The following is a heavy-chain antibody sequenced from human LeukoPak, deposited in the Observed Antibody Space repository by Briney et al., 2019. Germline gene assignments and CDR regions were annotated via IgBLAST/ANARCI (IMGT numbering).Heavy chain of an antibody. CDR3: ARDSNYGMDV. CDR2: ITGTSSTI. V-gene: IGHV3-48*04. J-gene: IGHJ6*02. CDR1: GFSFSDYS. Sequence: GGSLRLSCAASGFSFSDYSINWFRQAPGKGLEWVSYITGTSSTIYYADSMKGRFTISRDNAKSTLYLLMNSLRAEDTAVYYCARDSNYGMDVWGQGTTVTVSS. D-gene: IGHD2/OR15-2a*01.